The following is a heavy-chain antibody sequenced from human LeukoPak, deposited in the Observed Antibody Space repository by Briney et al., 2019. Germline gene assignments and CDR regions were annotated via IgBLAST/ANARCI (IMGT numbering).Heavy chain of an antibody. Sequence: SETLSLTCTVSGGSISSYYWSWIRQPPGKGLEWIGYIYYSGSTNYNPSLKSRVTISVDTSKNQFSLKLSSVTAADTAVYYCARRHPLEYFDYWGQGTLVTVSS. V-gene: IGHV4-59*08. J-gene: IGHJ4*02. CDR3: ARRHPLEYFDY. CDR1: GGSISSYY. CDR2: IYYSGST.